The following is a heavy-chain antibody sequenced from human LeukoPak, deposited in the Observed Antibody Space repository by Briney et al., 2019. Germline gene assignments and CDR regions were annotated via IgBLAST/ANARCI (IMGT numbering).Heavy chain of an antibody. Sequence: GGSLRLSCAASGFTFSSYAMHWVRQAPGKGLEWVAVISYDGSNKYYADSVKGRFTISRDNAENSLYLQMNSLRAEDTAVYYCARDPNDFWSGYSVTFDPWGQGTLVTVSS. CDR2: ISYDGSNK. V-gene: IGHV3-30-3*01. J-gene: IGHJ5*02. CDR3: ARDPNDFWSGYSVTFDP. D-gene: IGHD3-3*01. CDR1: GFTFSSYA.